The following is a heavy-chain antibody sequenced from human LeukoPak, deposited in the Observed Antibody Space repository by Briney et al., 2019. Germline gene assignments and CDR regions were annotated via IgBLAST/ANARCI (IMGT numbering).Heavy chain of an antibody. CDR3: ARVHHSSPVVLRFLEWFRYYFDY. J-gene: IGHJ4*02. Sequence: SETLSLTCAVYGGSFSGYYWSWIRQPPGKGLEWIGEINHSGSTNYNPSLKSRVTISVDTSKNQFSLKLSSVTAADTAVYYCARVHHSSPVVLRFLEWFRYYFDYWGQGTLVTVSS. V-gene: IGHV4-34*01. D-gene: IGHD3-3*01. CDR2: INHSGST. CDR1: GGSFSGYY.